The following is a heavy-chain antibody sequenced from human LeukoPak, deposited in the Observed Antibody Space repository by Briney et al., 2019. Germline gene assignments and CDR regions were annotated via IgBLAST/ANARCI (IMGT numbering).Heavy chain of an antibody. CDR2: INSVGSAT. J-gene: IGHJ6*02. CDR1: GFPFSSYW. CDR3: ASDSPYYGMDV. Sequence: GGSLRLSCAASGFPFSSYWMHWVRQVPGKGLLWVSRINSVGSATIYADSVRGRFTISRDNAKNTLYLQMSGLRVEDTAVYHCASDSPYYGMDVWGQGTTVTVSS. V-gene: IGHV3-74*01.